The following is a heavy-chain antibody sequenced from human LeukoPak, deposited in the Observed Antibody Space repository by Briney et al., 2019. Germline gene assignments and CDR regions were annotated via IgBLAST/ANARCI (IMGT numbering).Heavy chain of an antibody. CDR1: GGSFSGYY. Sequence: PSETLSLTCAVYGGSFSGYYWSWIRQPPGKGMEWIGEINHSGSTNYNPSLTRRVTISVDTSKNKYSLKLSSVTAADTAVYYCARDRSAMDVWGKGTTVTVSS. V-gene: IGHV4-34*01. J-gene: IGHJ6*04. D-gene: IGHD1-14*01. CDR2: INHSGST. CDR3: ARDRSAMDV.